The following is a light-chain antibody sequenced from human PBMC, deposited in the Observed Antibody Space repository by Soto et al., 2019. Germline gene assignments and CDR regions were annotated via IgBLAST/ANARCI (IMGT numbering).Light chain of an antibody. CDR3: SSFTISNTVI. J-gene: IGLJ2*01. V-gene: IGLV2-14*01. CDR2: DVS. CDR1: SSDIGYYNH. Sequence: QSVLTQPASVSGSPGQSITISCTGTSSDIGYYNHVSWYLQHPAKVPKLMIYDVSNRPSGVSNRFSGSKSGNTASLTISGLQAEDEAHYYCSSFTISNTVIFGGGTKLTVL.